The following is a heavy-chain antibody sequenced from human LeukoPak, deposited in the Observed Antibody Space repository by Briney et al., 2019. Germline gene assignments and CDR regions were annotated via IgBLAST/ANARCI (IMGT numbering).Heavy chain of an antibody. V-gene: IGHV5-51*01. CDR3: ARHIITSSSGEMDYFDY. J-gene: IGHJ4*02. D-gene: IGHD6-6*01. CDR2: IYPGDSNT. Sequence: KSGESLKISWKGSGYSFTSYWIGWVRQMPGKGREWMGIIYPGDSNTRYSPSFQGQVTISADKSISTAYLQWSSLKAPDTAMYYCARHIITSSSGEMDYFDYWGQGTLVTVSS. CDR1: GYSFTSYW.